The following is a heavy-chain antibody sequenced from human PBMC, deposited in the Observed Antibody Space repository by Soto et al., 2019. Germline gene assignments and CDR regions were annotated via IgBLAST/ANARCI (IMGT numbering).Heavy chain of an antibody. V-gene: IGHV3-33*01. CDR2: IWYDGSNK. Sequence: QVQLVESGGGVVQPGRSLRLSCAASGFTFSSYGMHWVRPAPGKGLEWVAVIWYDGSNKYYADSVKGRFTISRDNSKNTLYLQMNSLRAEDTAVYYCAHGSNYYDNWGQGTMVTVSS. J-gene: IGHJ3*02. CDR3: AHGSNYYDN. D-gene: IGHD3-10*01. CDR1: GFTFSSYG.